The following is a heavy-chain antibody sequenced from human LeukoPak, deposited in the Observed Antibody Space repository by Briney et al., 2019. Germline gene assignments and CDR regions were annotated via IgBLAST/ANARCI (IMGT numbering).Heavy chain of an antibody. V-gene: IGHV4-61*02. CDR3: ARVVPAASWFDP. CDR2: IYTSGST. CDR1: GGSISSGSYC. D-gene: IGHD2-2*01. J-gene: IGHJ5*02. Sequence: PSQTLSLTCTVSGGSISSGSYCWSWIRQPSGKGLEWIGRIYTSGSTNYNPSLKSRVTISADTSKNQFSLKLSSVTAADTAVYYCARVVPAASWFDPWGQGTLVTVSS.